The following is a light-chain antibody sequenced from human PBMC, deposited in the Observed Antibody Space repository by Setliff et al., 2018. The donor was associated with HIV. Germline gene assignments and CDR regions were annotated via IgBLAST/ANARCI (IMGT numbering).Light chain of an antibody. J-gene: IGLJ2*01. CDR1: SSNIENNY. Sequence: QSVLTQPHSVSAAAGQKVTISCSGSSSNIENNYVSWYQQLPGTAPKLLIYDNNKRPSGIPDRFSGSKSGTSATLGITGLQTGDEADYYCGTWDSSLSAGVFGGGTKVTVL. CDR2: DNN. CDR3: GTWDSSLSAGV. V-gene: IGLV1-51*01.